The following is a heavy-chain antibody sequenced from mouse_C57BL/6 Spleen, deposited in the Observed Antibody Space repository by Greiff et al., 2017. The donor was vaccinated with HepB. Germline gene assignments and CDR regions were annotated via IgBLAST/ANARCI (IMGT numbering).Heavy chain of an antibody. CDR2: FYPGSGSI. CDR3: ARHEDRGMVTPYWYFDV. Sequence: QVQLQQSGAELVKPGASVKLSCKASGYTFTEYTIHWVKQRSGQGLEWIGWFYPGSGSIKYNEKFKDKATLTADKSSSTVYMELSRLTSEDSAVYFCARHEDRGMVTPYWYFDVWGTGTTVTVAS. D-gene: IGHD2-2*01. CDR1: GYTFTEYT. V-gene: IGHV1-62-2*01. J-gene: IGHJ1*03.